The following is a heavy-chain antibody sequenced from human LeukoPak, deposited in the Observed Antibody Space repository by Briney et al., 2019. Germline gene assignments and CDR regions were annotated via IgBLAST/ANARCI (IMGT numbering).Heavy chain of an antibody. J-gene: IGHJ3*02. V-gene: IGHV3-48*03. Sequence: PGGSLRLSCAASGFTFSSYEMNWVRQAPGKGLEWVSYISSSGSTIYYADSVKGRFTISRDNAKNSLYLQMNSLRAEDTAVYYCARFTVDVTDIWGQGTMVTVSS. CDR3: ARFTVDVTDI. CDR2: ISSSGSTI. D-gene: IGHD5-12*01. CDR1: GFTFSSYE.